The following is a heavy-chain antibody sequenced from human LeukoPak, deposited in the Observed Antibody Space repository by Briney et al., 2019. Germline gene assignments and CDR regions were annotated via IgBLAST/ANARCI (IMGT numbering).Heavy chain of an antibody. Sequence: SVKVSSKASGGTFSSFAISWVRQAPGQGLEWMGGIIRVFGTANYAQKFQGRLTITMDESTSTAYMELSSLRSEDTAVYYCAREERFPHAWLDPWGQGALVTVSS. CDR1: GGTFSSFA. J-gene: IGHJ5*02. CDR2: IIRVFGTA. CDR3: AREERFPHAWLDP. V-gene: IGHV1-69*05. D-gene: IGHD3-10*01.